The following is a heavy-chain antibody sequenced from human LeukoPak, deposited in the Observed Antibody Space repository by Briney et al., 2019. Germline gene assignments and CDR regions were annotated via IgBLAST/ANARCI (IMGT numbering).Heavy chain of an antibody. Sequence: GGSLRLSCAASGFTFSSYGMHWVRQAPGKGLEWVAVISYDGSNKYYADSVKGRFTISRDNSKNTLYLQMNSLRSEDTAVYYCARDPGYDSSGYSGDWGQGTLVTVSS. CDR1: GFTFSSYG. CDR2: ISYDGSNK. V-gene: IGHV3-30*03. J-gene: IGHJ4*02. D-gene: IGHD3-22*01. CDR3: ARDPGYDSSGYSGD.